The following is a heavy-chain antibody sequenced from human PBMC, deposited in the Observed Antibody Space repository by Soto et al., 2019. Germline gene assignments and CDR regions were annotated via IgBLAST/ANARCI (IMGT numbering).Heavy chain of an antibody. D-gene: IGHD3-3*01. V-gene: IGHV3-30-3*01. CDR1: GFIFSRYA. J-gene: IGHJ4*02. CDR3: VRSRSGAVPDSFGY. Sequence: GGSLRLSCAASGFIFSRYAIHWVRQAPGKGLEWVAVISKDGSVKYYTDSVRGRFTISRDKSKNTVSLEMNNMRDDDTGVFYCVRSRSGAVPDSFGYWGQGTLVTVSS. CDR2: ISKDGSVK.